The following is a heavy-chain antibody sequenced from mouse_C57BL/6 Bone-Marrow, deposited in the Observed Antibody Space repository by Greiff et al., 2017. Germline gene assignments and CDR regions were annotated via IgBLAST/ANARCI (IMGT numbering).Heavy chain of an antibody. D-gene: IGHD3-2*02. CDR1: GYTFTNYW. J-gene: IGHJ4*01. CDR3: ARGCLQLRPYWAMDV. CDR2: IYPGGGYT. V-gene: IGHV1-63*01. Sequence: VQLQQSGAELVKPGTSVKMSCKASGYTFTNYWIGWAKQRPGHGLEWIGDIYPGGGYTNYNEKFKGKATLTADKSSSTAYLQFSSLTSADSAIYYGARGCLQLRPYWAMDVWGKGTTVTVSS.